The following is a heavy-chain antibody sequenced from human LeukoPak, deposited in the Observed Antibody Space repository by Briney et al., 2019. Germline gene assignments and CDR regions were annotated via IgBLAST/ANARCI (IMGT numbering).Heavy chain of an antibody. Sequence: GGSLRLSCAASRFTVSSNYMSWVRQAPGKGLEWVSVIYSGGSTYYADSVKGRFTISRDNSKNTLYLQMNSLRAEDTAVYYCARESRNGDYAFDYWGQGTLVTVSS. CDR1: RFTVSSNY. CDR3: ARESRNGDYAFDY. CDR2: IYSGGST. J-gene: IGHJ4*02. D-gene: IGHD4-17*01. V-gene: IGHV3-53*01.